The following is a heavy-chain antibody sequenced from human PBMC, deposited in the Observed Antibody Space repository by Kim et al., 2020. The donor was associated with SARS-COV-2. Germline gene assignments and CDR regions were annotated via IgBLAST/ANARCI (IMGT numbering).Heavy chain of an antibody. V-gene: IGHV1-2*02. CDR1: GYTFTGYY. D-gene: IGHD3-10*01. Sequence: ASVKVSCKASGYTFTGYYMHWVRQAPGQGLEWMGWINPNSGGTNYAQKFQGRVTMTRDTSISTAYMELSRLRSDDTAVYYCESSGPARHYYGSGSCDYWGQGTLVTVSS. J-gene: IGHJ4*02. CDR3: ESSGPARHYYGSGSCDY. CDR2: INPNSGGT.